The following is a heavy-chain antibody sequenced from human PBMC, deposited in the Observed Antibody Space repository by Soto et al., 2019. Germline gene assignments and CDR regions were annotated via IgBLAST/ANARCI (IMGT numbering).Heavy chain of an antibody. J-gene: IGHJ6*02. V-gene: IGHV3-74*01. D-gene: IGHD1-1*01. CDR1: GFTFSKHW. CDR2: INSDASDT. CDR3: ALEERYVAKFEY. Sequence: VQLVESGGGLVQPGGSLRLSCAASGFTFSKHWMHWVRQAPGKGLVWVARINSDASDTASADSVKGRFTISRDHAKDTLYLQMISLRIEDTAVYYCALEERYVAKFEYWGQGTTVTVSS.